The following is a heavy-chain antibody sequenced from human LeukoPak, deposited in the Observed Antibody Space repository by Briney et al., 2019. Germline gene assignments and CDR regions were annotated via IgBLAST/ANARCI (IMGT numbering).Heavy chain of an antibody. Sequence: ASVKVSCKASGYTFTSYGISWVQQAPGRGLEWMGWISAYNGNTNYAQKLQGRVTMTTDTSTSTAYMELRSLRSDDTAVYYCARGGYSYGFSPNHNWFDPWGQGTLVTVSS. D-gene: IGHD5-18*01. CDR2: ISAYNGNT. CDR3: ARGGYSYGFSPNHNWFDP. J-gene: IGHJ5*02. V-gene: IGHV1-18*01. CDR1: GYTFTSYG.